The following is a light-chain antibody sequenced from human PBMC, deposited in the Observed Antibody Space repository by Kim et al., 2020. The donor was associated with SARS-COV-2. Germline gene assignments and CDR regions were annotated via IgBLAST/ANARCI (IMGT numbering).Light chain of an antibody. CDR1: SGHSSYI. CDR3: ETWDFNTRV. V-gene: IGLV4-60*03. Sequence: QLVLTQSSSASASLGSSVKLTCTLSSGHSSYIIAWHQQQPGKAPRYLMKLEGSGSYNKGSEVPDRFSGSSSGADRYLTISNLQSEDEADYYCETWDFNTRVFGGGTKLTVL. J-gene: IGLJ3*02. CDR2: LEGSGSY.